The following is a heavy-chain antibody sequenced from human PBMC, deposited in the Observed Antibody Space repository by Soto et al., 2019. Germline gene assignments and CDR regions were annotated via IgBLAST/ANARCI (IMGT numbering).Heavy chain of an antibody. CDR1: GFTFSNYA. J-gene: IGHJ6*02. CDR3: ARLYPGSGWPYHYYGMDV. D-gene: IGHD6-19*01. CDR2: IKQDGGDT. Sequence: EVQLLESGGGLVQPGGSLRLSCVASGFTFSNYAMSWVRQAPGKGLEWVAKIKQDGGDTYYVDSVKGRFTISRDNDENSVYLQMNSLRAEDTAVYYCARLYPGSGWPYHYYGMDVWGQGTTVTVSS. V-gene: IGHV3-7*01.